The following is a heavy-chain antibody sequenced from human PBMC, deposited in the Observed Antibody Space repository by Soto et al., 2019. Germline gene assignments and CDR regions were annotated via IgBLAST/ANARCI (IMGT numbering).Heavy chain of an antibody. CDR1: GFTFSSYG. CDR2: IWDDGSNK. CDR3: ARDAGTAMVTGDY. Sequence: GGSLRLSCAASGFTFSSYGMHWVRQAPGKGLEWVAVIWDDGSNKYYADSVKGRFTISRDNSKNTLYLQMNSLRAEDTAVYYCARDAGTAMVTGDYWGQGTLVTVSS. J-gene: IGHJ4*02. V-gene: IGHV3-33*01. D-gene: IGHD5-18*01.